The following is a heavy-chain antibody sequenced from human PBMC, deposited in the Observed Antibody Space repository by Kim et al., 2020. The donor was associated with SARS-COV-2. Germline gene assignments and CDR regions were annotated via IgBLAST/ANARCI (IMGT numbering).Heavy chain of an antibody. CDR3: AREVSGWYHYFDY. V-gene: IGHV1-2*02. D-gene: IGHD6-19*01. J-gene: IGHJ4*02. Sequence: NNAQKFQGRGTMPRDTSISTAYMELSRLRSDATAVYYCAREVSGWYHYFDYWGQGTLVTVSS.